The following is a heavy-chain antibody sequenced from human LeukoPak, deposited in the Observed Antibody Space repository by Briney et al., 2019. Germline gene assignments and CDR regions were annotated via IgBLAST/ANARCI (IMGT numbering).Heavy chain of an antibody. D-gene: IGHD4/OR15-4a*01. CDR2: IYSGTT. V-gene: IGHV3-53*01. J-gene: IGHJ4*02. CDR1: GFTVSSNS. Sequence: AGGSLRLSCTVSGFTVSSNSMSWVRQAPGKGLEWVSFIYSGTTHYSDSVKGRFTISRDNSKDTLYLQMNSLRAEDTAVYYCARRAGAYSHPYGYWGQGTLVTVSS. CDR3: ARRAGAYSHPYGY.